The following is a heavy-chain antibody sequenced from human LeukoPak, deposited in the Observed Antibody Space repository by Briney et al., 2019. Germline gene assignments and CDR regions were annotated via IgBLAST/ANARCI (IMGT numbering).Heavy chain of an antibody. CDR2: ISESGGST. J-gene: IGHJ4*02. D-gene: IGHD6-13*01. Sequence: PGGSLRLSCAASGFTFSSYAMNWVRQAPGKGLEWVSGISESGGSTYYADSVKGRFSISRDNSKNTLYLLMNSLRAEDTAVYYCAKVRIAAALRDLDYWGQGTLVTVSS. CDR3: AKVRIAAALRDLDY. V-gene: IGHV3-23*01. CDR1: GFTFSSYA.